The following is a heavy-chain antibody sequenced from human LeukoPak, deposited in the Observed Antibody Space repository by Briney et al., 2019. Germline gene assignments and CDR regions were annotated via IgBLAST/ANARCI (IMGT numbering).Heavy chain of an antibody. CDR1: GFTFSSYW. J-gene: IGHJ4*02. V-gene: IGHV3-7*03. Sequence: GALRRSCAASGFTFSSYWMTWVRQAPGKGLEWVANIKQDGSKKTYVDSGKGRFTISRDNAKNSLYLQMNSLRADDTGVYYCASQPAAADVDYWGQGTLVTVSS. CDR3: ASQPAAADVDY. D-gene: IGHD2-2*01. CDR2: IKQDGSKK.